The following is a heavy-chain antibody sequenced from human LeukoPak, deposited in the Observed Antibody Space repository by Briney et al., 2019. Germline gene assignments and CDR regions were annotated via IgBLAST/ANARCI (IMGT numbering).Heavy chain of an antibody. CDR1: GFTFNSYG. V-gene: IGHV3-30*02. CDR2: IRHDGSDK. CDR3: TKESLPYCSTSSCSIDS. Sequence: SGGSLRLSCAASGFTFNSYGMHWVRQAPGKGLEWVAFIRHDGSDKYYADSVKGRFTISRDDSKNTLDLQMNSLRPQDTAVYYCTKESLPYCSTSSCSIDSWGQGTLVTVSS. D-gene: IGHD2-2*01. J-gene: IGHJ4*02.